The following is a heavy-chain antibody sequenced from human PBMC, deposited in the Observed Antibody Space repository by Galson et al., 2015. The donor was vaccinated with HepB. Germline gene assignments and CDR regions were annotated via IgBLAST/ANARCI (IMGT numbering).Heavy chain of an antibody. CDR3: ARDKVDYDILIGYGSLDY. V-gene: IGHV3-30-3*01. Sequence: SLRLSCAASGFTFSSYAMHWVRQAPGKGLEWVAVISYDGSNKYYADSVKGRFTISRDNSKNTLYLQMNSLRAEDTAVYYCARDKVDYDILIGYGSLDYWGQGTLVTVSS. CDR1: GFTFSSYA. CDR2: ISYDGSNK. D-gene: IGHD3-9*01. J-gene: IGHJ4*02.